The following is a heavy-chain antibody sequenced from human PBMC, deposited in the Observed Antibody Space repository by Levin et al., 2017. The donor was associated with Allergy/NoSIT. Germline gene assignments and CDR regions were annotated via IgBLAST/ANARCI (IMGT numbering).Heavy chain of an antibody. J-gene: IGHJ3*02. CDR1: GFTFSSYW. CDR3: AREEDFWSGYYTIGAFDS. V-gene: IGHV3-74*01. D-gene: IGHD3-3*01. Sequence: LSLTCAASGFTFSSYWMHWVRQAPGKGLVWVSRINSDGSSTSYADSVKGRFTISRDNAKNTLYLQMNSLRAEDTAVYYCAREEDFWSGYYTIGAFDSWGQGTMVTVSS. CDR2: INSDGSST.